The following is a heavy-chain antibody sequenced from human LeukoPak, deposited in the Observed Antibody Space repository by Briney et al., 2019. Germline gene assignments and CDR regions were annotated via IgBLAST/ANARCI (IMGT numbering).Heavy chain of an antibody. D-gene: IGHD3-10*01. CDR1: GFTFSSYS. V-gene: IGHV3-21*01. CDR2: ISSSSSYI. CDR3: ARSPVPYGSGSSYDQYNWFDP. J-gene: IGHJ5*02. Sequence: GGSLRLSCAASGFTFSSYSMNWVRQAPGKGLEWVSSISSSSSYIYYADSVKGRFTISRDNAKNSLYLQMNSLRAEDTAVYYCARSPVPYGSGSSYDQYNWFDPWGQGTLVTVSS.